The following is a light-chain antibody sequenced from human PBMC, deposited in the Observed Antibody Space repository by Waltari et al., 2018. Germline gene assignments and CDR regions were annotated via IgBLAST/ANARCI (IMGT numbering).Light chain of an antibody. CDR3: LHRSNWPPLFT. CDR2: DTF. V-gene: IGKV3-11*01. Sequence: EIVLTQSPATLSLPPGERATLSCRASQSVSRYLAWYQQKPGQAPRLLIYDTFSRASGIPARFSGSGSGTDFTLTISSLEPEDFAVYYCLHRSNWPPLFTFGPGTKVDIK. J-gene: IGKJ3*01. CDR1: QSVSRY.